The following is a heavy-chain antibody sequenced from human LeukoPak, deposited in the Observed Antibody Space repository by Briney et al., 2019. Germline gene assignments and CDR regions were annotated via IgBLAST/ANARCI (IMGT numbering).Heavy chain of an antibody. CDR2: ISGSGGST. D-gene: IGHD1-26*01. V-gene: IGHV3-23*01. Sequence: GGSLRLSCAASGFTFSSYAMSWVPQAPGKGLEWVSAISGSGGSTYYADSVKGRFTISRDNSKNTLYLQMNSLRAEDTAVYYCAKDRAFRWELPSDYWGQGTLVTVSS. CDR1: GFTFSSYA. J-gene: IGHJ4*02. CDR3: AKDRAFRWELPSDY.